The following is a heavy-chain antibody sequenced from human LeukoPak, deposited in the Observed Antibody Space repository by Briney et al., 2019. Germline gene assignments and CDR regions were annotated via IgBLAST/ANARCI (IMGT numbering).Heavy chain of an antibody. V-gene: IGHV4-39*07. Sequence: SETLSLTCTVSGGSFTTTSYWWDWIRQPPGKGVEWIGSLSYSGTTLYNPSLKSRVTVSVDTSKAHFSLRLSSVTAADTALYYCARGRRYDSDGYKAFGWYFDLWGPGTLVTVSS. CDR1: GGSFTTTSYW. D-gene: IGHD3-22*01. J-gene: IGHJ2*01. CDR3: ARGRRYDSDGYKAFGWYFDL. CDR2: LSYSGTT.